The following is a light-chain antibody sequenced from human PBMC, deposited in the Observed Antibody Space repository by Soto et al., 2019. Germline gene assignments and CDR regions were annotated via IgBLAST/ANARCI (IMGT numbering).Light chain of an antibody. CDR3: LQHFDYPRT. Sequence: AIQMTQSPSSLSASVGDRVTITCRASQGIRNDLGWYQQKPGKAPNLLIYGASRLGSGVPLRFSGSGSGTDFPLTISSLQPEDLATYYCLQHFDYPRTFGQGTKVEIK. J-gene: IGKJ1*01. V-gene: IGKV1-6*02. CDR2: GAS. CDR1: QGIRND.